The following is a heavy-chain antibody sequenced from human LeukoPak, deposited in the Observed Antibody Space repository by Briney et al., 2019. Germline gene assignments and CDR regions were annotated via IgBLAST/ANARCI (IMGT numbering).Heavy chain of an antibody. CDR1: GYSFTSCW. D-gene: IGHD3-10*01. Sequence: GESLKISCKGSGYSFTSCWIGWVRQMPGKGLEWMGIIYPGDSDTRYSPSFQGQVTISADKSISTAYLQWSSLKASDTAMYYCARPSYGSGSYGGSFDYWGQGTLVTVSS. V-gene: IGHV5-51*01. CDR2: IYPGDSDT. J-gene: IGHJ4*02. CDR3: ARPSYGSGSYGGSFDY.